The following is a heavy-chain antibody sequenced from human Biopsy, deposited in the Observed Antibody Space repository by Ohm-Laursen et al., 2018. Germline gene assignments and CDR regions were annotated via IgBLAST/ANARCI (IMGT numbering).Heavy chain of an antibody. CDR1: GYTFTDYD. D-gene: IGHD3-3*01. J-gene: IGHJ4*02. Sequence: ASVKVSCKASGYTFTDYDIIWVRQATGQGPEWMGWMNPKSGKTGYEQKFRGRVTMTSDTSISTAYMELSSLRSDDTAVYYCAKDLLEWLEPSWGQGTLVIVSS. CDR2: MNPKSGKT. V-gene: IGHV1-8*01. CDR3: AKDLLEWLEPS.